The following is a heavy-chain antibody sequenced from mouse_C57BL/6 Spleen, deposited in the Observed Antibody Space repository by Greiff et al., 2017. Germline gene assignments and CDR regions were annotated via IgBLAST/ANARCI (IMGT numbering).Heavy chain of an antibody. Sequence: EVKLMESGPGLVKPSQSLSLTCSVTGYSITSGYYWNWIRQFPGNKLEWMGYISYDGSNNYNPSLKNRISITRDTSKNQFFLKLNSVTTEDTATYYCARAGYDYAMDYWGQGTSVTVSS. CDR3: ARAGYDYAMDY. CDR2: ISYDGSN. J-gene: IGHJ4*01. CDR1: GYSITSGYY. V-gene: IGHV3-6*01.